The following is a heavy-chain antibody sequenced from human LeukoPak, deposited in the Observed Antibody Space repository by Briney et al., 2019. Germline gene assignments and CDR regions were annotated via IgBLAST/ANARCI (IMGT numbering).Heavy chain of an antibody. D-gene: IGHD3-16*02. Sequence: SETLSLTCAVSGGSITSANWWSWVRQPPGKGLEWIGEIYHSEYTNYNPSLKSRVTISVDKSKNQFFLKLNSVTTADTAAYYCARDMSRVPGYPGDGMNVWGQGTTVIVSS. CDR3: ARDMSRVPGYPGDGMNV. J-gene: IGHJ6*02. V-gene: IGHV4-4*02. CDR1: GGSITSANW. CDR2: IYHSEYT.